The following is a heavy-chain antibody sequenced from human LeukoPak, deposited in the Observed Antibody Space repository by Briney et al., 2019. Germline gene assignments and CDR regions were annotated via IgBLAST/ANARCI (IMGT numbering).Heavy chain of an antibody. D-gene: IGHD6-13*01. V-gene: IGHV1-46*01. J-gene: IGHJ4*02. Sequence: GASVKVSCKASGYTFTSYYMHWVRQAPAQGLEWMGIINPCGGSTSYAQKFQGRVTMTRDTSTSTVYMELSSLRSEDTAVYYCARSIAAAGYFDYWGQGTLVTVSS. CDR1: GYTFTSYY. CDR3: ARSIAAAGYFDY. CDR2: INPCGGST.